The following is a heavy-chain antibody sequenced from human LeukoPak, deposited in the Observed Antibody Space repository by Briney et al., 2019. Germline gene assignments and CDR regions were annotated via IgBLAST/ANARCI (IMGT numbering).Heavy chain of an antibody. V-gene: IGHV3-7*03. J-gene: IGHJ4*02. CDR2: IKPDGSET. D-gene: IGHD3-3*01. Sequence: GGSLRLSCVVSGLIFRDFWMTWVRQSPGKGPEWVATIKPDGSETFYMDSVEGRLTVSRDNAKNSLYLQMNSLRVEGTAVYYCTREEWFHFDYWGQGVLVTVSS. CDR1: GLIFRDFW. CDR3: TREEWFHFDY.